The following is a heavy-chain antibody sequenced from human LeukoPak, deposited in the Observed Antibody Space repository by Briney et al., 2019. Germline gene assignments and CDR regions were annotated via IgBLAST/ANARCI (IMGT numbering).Heavy chain of an antibody. CDR2: INPNSGGT. D-gene: IGHD5-18*01. J-gene: IGHJ4*02. CDR1: GYTFTGYY. Sequence: ASVKVSCKASGYTFTGYYMHWVRQAPGQGLEWMGWINPNSGGTNYAQKFQGRVTMTRDTSISTAYMELSRLRSDDTAVYYCARDMSRDRKWGPWALAEVYSYGYYFDYWGQGTLVTVSS. CDR3: ARDMSRDRKWGPWALAEVYSYGYYFDY. V-gene: IGHV1-2*02.